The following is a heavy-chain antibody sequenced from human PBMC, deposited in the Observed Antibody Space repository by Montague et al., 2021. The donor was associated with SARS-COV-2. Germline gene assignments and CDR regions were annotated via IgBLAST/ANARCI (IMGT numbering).Heavy chain of an antibody. CDR1: SGSFRGYY. D-gene: IGHD3-10*01. J-gene: IGHJ6*02. Sequence: SETLSLTCAVSSGSFRGYYWSWIRQPPGKGLEWIGEINHSGSTTYNPSLESRVSISVDTSNKQFSLKVTSVTAADTAVYYCARLGAITLVRGITKADFSNSGMDVWGQGTTVTVSS. CDR2: INHSGST. CDR3: ARLGAITLVRGITKADFSNSGMDV. V-gene: IGHV4-34*01.